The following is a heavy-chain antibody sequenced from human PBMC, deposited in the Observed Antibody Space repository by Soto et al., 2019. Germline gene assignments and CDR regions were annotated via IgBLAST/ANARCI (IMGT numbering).Heavy chain of an antibody. Sequence: GGSLRLSCADSGFTFSSYWMHWVRQAPGKGLVWVSRMNEDGGTTDYADSVKGRFTIFRDNAKNTLYLQMNSLRVEDTAVYYCASDLSGRADVWGQGTTVPVSS. CDR3: ASDLSGRADV. V-gene: IGHV3-74*01. J-gene: IGHJ6*02. CDR1: GFTFSSYW. CDR2: MNEDGGTT. D-gene: IGHD3-10*01.